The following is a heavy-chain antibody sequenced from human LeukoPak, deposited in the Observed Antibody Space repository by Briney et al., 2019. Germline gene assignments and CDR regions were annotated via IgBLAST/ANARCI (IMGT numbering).Heavy chain of an antibody. V-gene: IGHV3-33*01. CDR2: IWYDGSNK. CDR3: ARDLSFSSSSDSDY. D-gene: IGHD6-6*01. CDR1: GFTFSSYG. Sequence: GRSLRLSCAASGFTFSSYGMHWVRQAPGKGLEWVAVIWYDGSNKYYADSVKGRFTISRDNSKNTLYLQMNSLRAEDTAVYYCARDLSFSSSSDSDYWGQGTLVTVSS. J-gene: IGHJ4*02.